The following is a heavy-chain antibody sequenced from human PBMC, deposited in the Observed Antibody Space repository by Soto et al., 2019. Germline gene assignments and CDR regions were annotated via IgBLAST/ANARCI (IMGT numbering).Heavy chain of an antibody. D-gene: IGHD3-22*01. CDR3: ARNYYDSSDRDYLDY. V-gene: IGHV1-2*02. J-gene: IGHJ4*02. CDR1: GYTFTSYY. CDR2: INPITGGA. Sequence: ASVKVSCKASGYTFTSYYIHWVRQAPGQGLEWMGWINPITGGANYAPKFQGRVTMTRDTSITTAYMELSRLRSDDTAVYYCARNYYDSSDRDYLDYWGQGTPVTVSS.